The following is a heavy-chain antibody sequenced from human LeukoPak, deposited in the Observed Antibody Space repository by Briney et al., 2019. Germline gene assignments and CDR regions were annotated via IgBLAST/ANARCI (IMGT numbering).Heavy chain of an antibody. J-gene: IGHJ4*02. D-gene: IGHD3-10*01. Sequence: SETLSLTCTVSGGSISSYYWSWIRQPAGKGLEWIGRIYTSGSTNYNPSLKSRVTISVDTSKNQFSLKLSSVTAADTAVYYCARGPKSTYYYGSGSYPKGPLTYWGQGTLVTVSS. CDR3: ARGPKSTYYYGSGSYPKGPLTY. V-gene: IGHV4-4*07. CDR2: IYTSGST. CDR1: GGSISSYY.